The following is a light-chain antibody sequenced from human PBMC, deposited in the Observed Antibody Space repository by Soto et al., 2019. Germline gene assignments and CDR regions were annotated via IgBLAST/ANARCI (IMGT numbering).Light chain of an antibody. CDR3: CSSGGSPTYV. V-gene: IGLV2-23*02. CDR1: SSNVGSYKL. J-gene: IGLJ1*01. CDR2: EVN. Sequence: QYVLTQPASVSGSPGQSITSSCTGTSSNVGSYKLVSWYQQHPGKAPKLMIFEVNKRPSGVSNRFSGSKSGNTASLTISGLKVEDEADYYCCSSGGSPTYVFGTGTKVTVL.